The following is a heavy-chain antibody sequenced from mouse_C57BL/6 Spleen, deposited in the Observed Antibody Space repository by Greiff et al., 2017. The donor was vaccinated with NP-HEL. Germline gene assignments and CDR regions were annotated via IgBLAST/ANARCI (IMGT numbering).Heavy chain of an antibody. CDR1: GFTFSSYA. D-gene: IGHD1-1*01. CDR3: ARDYYGSSYETWFAY. Sequence: EVQGVESGGGLVKPGGSLKLSCAASGFTFSSYAMSWVRQTPEKRLEWVATISDGGSYTYYPDNVKGRFTISRDNAKNNLYLQMSHLKSEDTAMYYCARDYYGSSYETWFAYWGQGTLVTVSA. J-gene: IGHJ3*01. CDR2: ISDGGSYT. V-gene: IGHV5-4*01.